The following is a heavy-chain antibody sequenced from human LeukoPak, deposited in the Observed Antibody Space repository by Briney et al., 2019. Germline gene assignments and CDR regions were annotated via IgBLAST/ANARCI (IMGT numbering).Heavy chain of an antibody. CDR1: GYTFTGYY. Sequence: GASVKVSCKASGYTFTGYYMRWVRQAPGQGLEWMGWINPNSGGTNYAQKFQGRVTMTRDTSISTAYMELSRLRSDDTAVYYCARSPDYGDPLGFDYWGQGTLVTVSS. D-gene: IGHD4-17*01. V-gene: IGHV1-2*02. CDR3: ARSPDYGDPLGFDY. CDR2: INPNSGGT. J-gene: IGHJ4*02.